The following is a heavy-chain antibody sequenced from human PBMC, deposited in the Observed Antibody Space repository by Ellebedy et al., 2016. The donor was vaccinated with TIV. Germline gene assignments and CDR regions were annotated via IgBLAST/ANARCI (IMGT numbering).Heavy chain of an antibody. CDR3: VRDDDSNGYYDDLYYFDV. CDR1: GFTFSDYW. CDR2: INIDGSIK. D-gene: IGHD3-22*01. Sequence: GESLKISXAASGFTFSDYWMHWVRQVPGKGLVWVARINIDGSIKYYADSEKGRFTISRDNAKNTLYLQMNSLRAEDTAVYYCVRDDDSNGYYDDLYYFDVWGKGTTVTVSS. V-gene: IGHV3-74*01. J-gene: IGHJ6*03.